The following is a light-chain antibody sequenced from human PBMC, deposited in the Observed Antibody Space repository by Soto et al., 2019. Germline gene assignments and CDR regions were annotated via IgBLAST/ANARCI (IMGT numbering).Light chain of an antibody. CDR3: QQCNNWPQWT. Sequence: EIVLTQSPATLSLSPGERATLSCRASHSVCTFFAWYQQKPGQAPRLLIYDASNRATGIPPRFSGSGSGTDFTLTISSLEPEDFAVYYCQQCNNWPQWTFGQGTK. CDR2: DAS. J-gene: IGKJ1*01. V-gene: IGKV3-11*01. CDR1: HSVCTF.